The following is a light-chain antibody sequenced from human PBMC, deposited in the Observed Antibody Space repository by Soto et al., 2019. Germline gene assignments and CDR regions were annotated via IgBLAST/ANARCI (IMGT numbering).Light chain of an antibody. CDR1: YSYVAGFNY. Sequence: QSVLSQPASVAWSPGQSSSISCTGTYSYVAGFNYVSWSQPHPDKAPKLMIYDVSNRPSGVSNRFSGSKSRNTASLTISGLQAEDEADYYCSSYTSSSSYVFGTGTKVTVL. CDR3: SSYTSSSSYV. CDR2: DVS. V-gene: IGLV2-14*01. J-gene: IGLJ1*01.